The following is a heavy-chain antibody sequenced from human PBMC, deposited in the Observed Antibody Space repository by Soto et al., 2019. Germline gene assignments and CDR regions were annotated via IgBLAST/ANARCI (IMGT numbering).Heavy chain of an antibody. CDR1: GFTFSDHH. CDR3: ARERLNCNQKFNYGMDV. Sequence: EVQLVESGGDLVQPGGSLSLSCVVSGFTFSDHHMDWVRQAPGKGLEWVGRSRNKANSDVTDYAASVKGIFFISRHESTNSSYVQMNRPKTKDATVYYCARERLNCNQKFNYGMDVWGQGTTVTVSS. V-gene: IGHV3-72*01. J-gene: IGHJ6*02. D-gene: IGHD2-21*01. CDR2: SRNKANSDVT.